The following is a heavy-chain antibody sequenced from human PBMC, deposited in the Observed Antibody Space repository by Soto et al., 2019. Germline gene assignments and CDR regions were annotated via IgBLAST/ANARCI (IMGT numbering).Heavy chain of an antibody. CDR1: GFTFSSYA. CDR2: ISGSGGST. CDR3: AKAHSYYYGSGLRDYYYGMDV. Sequence: PGGSLRLSCAASGFTFSSYAMSWVRQAPGKGLEWVSAISGSGGSTYYADSVKGRFTISRDNSKNTLYLQMNSLRAEDTAVYYCAKAHSYYYGSGLRDYYYGMDVWGQGTTVTVSS. J-gene: IGHJ6*02. D-gene: IGHD3-10*01. V-gene: IGHV3-23*01.